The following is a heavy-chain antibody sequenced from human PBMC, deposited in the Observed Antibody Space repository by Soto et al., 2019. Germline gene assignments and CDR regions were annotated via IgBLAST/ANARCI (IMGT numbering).Heavy chain of an antibody. CDR1: GFTFSNYD. CDR2: IGASSDT. D-gene: IGHD3-10*01. Sequence: GGSLRLSCAASGFTFSNYDMHWVRQAPGEGLEWVSGIGASSDTYYPFSVEGRFTVPRKNDKKSLYLKINDLRAGDRVVYYCARGVRGPGDYYYGMDVGGQGTTVTFSS. CDR3: ARGVRGPGDYYYGMDV. V-gene: IGHV3-13*01. J-gene: IGHJ6*02.